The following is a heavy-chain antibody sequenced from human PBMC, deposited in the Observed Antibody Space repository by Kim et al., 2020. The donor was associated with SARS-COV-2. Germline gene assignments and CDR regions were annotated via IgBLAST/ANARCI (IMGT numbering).Heavy chain of an antibody. CDR3: ASGPSSTMDD. CDR1: GGTFSTYA. Sequence: SVKVSCKASGGTFSTYAINWVRQAPGQNLEWVGGTIPIIGTASYAEKFQGRVTISADEATTTAYMELSSLRSDDTAVYYCASGPSSTMDDWGQGILVTVSS. V-gene: IGHV1-69*13. CDR2: TIPIIGTA. D-gene: IGHD2-2*01. J-gene: IGHJ4*02.